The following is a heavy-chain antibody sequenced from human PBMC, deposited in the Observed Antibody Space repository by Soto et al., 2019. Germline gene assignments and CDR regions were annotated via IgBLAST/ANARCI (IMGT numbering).Heavy chain of an antibody. V-gene: IGHV5-10-1*01. J-gene: IGHJ3*02. Sequence: ESLKCSCKGSGYSFTSYWISWVRQMPGKGLEWMERIDPSDSYTNYSPSFQGHVTISADKSISTAYLQWSSLKASDTAMYYCAASFPYSSSGYRPLDIWGQGTMVTVS. CDR2: IDPSDSYT. D-gene: IGHD6-13*01. CDR3: AASFPYSSSGYRPLDI. CDR1: GYSFTSYW.